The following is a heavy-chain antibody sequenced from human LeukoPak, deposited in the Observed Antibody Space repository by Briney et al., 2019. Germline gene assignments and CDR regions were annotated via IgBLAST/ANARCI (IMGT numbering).Heavy chain of an antibody. CDR3: ASTAMVVTAIPHFNY. CDR2: IYYSGST. J-gene: IGHJ4*02. V-gene: IGHV4-39*07. CDR1: GGSISSSSYY. D-gene: IGHD2-21*02. Sequence: SETLSLTCTVSGGSISSSSYYWGWIRQPPGKGLEWIGSIYYSGSTYYNPSLKSRVTISVDTSKNQFSLKLTSVTAADTAVYYCASTAMVVTAIPHFNYWGQGTLVTVSS.